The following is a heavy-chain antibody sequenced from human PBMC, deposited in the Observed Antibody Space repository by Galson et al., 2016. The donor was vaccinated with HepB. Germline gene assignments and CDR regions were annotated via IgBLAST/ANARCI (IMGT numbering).Heavy chain of an antibody. V-gene: IGHV3-33*08. J-gene: IGHJ3*02. CDR1: GFAFRTYS. D-gene: IGHD6-13*01. CDR3: AIEDLSSPGNGALDI. Sequence: SLRLSCAASGFAFRTYSMNWVRQTPGEGLDWVAMIWFDGSSKHHSDSVRGRFTISRDNSKNTLYLEMNSLRAEDTAVYYSAIEDLSSPGNGALDIWGQGAMVTVSS. CDR2: IWFDGSSK.